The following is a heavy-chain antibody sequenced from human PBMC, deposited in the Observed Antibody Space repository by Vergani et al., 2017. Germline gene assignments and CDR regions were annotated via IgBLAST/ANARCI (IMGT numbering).Heavy chain of an antibody. Sequence: QVQLQESGPGLVKPSQTLSLTCTVSGGSISSGSYYWSWIRQPAGKGLEWIGRIYTSGSTTYNPSLKSRVTISVDTSKNQFSLKLSSVTAADTAVYYCARDRAVVVPAAMGDLYYYYYGMDVWGQGTTVTVSS. V-gene: IGHV4-61*02. D-gene: IGHD2-2*01. CDR1: GGSISSGSYY. CDR2: IYTSGST. J-gene: IGHJ6*02. CDR3: ARDRAVVVPAAMGDLYYYYYGMDV.